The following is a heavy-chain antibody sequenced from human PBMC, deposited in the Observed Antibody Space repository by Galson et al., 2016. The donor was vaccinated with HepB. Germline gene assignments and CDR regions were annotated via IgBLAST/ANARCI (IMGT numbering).Heavy chain of an antibody. D-gene: IGHD1-1*01. V-gene: IGHV3-30*04. CDR2: ILYDGSNK. CDR1: GFTFSRYA. Sequence: SLRLSCAAPGFTFSRYAMNWVRQAPGKGLEWMAVILYDGSNKYYADSVKGRFTISRDNSKNTLYLQVNSLRTEDTAVYYCARSGGAPRAYYYYGLDVWGQGTTVTVAS. J-gene: IGHJ6*02. CDR3: ARSGGAPRAYYYYGLDV.